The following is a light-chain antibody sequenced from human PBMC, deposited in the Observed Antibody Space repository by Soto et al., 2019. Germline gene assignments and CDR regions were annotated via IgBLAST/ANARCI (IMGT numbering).Light chain of an antibody. Sequence: QSVLTQPPSASGTPGQRVTISCSGSSXNIGNNSVNWYLQVPGTAPKLLIYSNNQRPSGVPDRFSGSKSGTSASLAISGLXSXXXXXXXCAAWDDSLNGPLFGGGTKLTVL. J-gene: IGLJ2*01. CDR3: AAWDDSLNGPL. CDR2: SNN. CDR1: SXNIGNNS. V-gene: IGLV1-44*01.